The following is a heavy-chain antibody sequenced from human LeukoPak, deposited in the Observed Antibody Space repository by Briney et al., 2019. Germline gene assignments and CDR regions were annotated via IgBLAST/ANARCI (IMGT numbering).Heavy chain of an antibody. V-gene: IGHV5-51*01. J-gene: IGHJ4*02. D-gene: IGHD3-10*01. CDR2: IYPGDSDT. CDR1: GYSFTSYW. CDR3: AFGSGSYYLAFDY. Sequence: GESLQISCQGSGYSFTSYWIGWVRQMPGKGLEWMGIIYPGDSDTRYSPSFQGQVTISADKSISTAYLQWSSLKASDTAMYYCAFGSGSYYLAFDYWGQGTLVTVSS.